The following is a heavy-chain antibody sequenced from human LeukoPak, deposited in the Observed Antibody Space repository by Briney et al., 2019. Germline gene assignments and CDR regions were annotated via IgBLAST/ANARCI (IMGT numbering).Heavy chain of an antibody. CDR2: IVVGSGNT. CDR3: AAATMVRGVADY. J-gene: IGHJ4*02. D-gene: IGHD3-10*01. CDR1: GFTFTSSA. Sequence: SVKVSCKASGFTFTSSAVQWVRQARGQRLEWIGWIVVGSGNTNYAQKFQERVTITRDMSTSTACMELSSLRSEDTAVYYCAAATMVRGVADYWGQGTLVTVSS. V-gene: IGHV1-58*01.